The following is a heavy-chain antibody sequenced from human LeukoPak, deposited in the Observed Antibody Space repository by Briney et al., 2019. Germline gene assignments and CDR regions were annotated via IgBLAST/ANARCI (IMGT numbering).Heavy chain of an antibody. CDR1: GGSFSGYY. D-gene: IGHD3-22*01. J-gene: IGHJ5*02. CDR3: ARRLNYYDVPFDP. Sequence: TLSLTCAVYGGSFSGYYWSWIRQPPGKGLEWIGEINHSGSTNYNPSLKSRVTISVDTSKNQFSLKLSSVTAADTAVYYCARRLNYYDVPFDPWGQGTLVTVSS. V-gene: IGHV4-34*01. CDR2: INHSGST.